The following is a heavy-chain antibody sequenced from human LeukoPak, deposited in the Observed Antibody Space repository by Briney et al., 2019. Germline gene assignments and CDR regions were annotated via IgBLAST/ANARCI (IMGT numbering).Heavy chain of an antibody. CDR1: GGSISGYY. Sequence: PSETLSLTCTVSGGSISGYYWSCIRQPPGKGLEWIGYIYYTGSTNYNPSLKSRVTISVDTSKNQFSLKLSSVTAADTAVYYCAGYYDSSGLFDYWGQGTLVTVSS. CDR3: AGYYDSSGLFDY. J-gene: IGHJ4*02. D-gene: IGHD3-22*01. V-gene: IGHV4-59*12. CDR2: IYYTGST.